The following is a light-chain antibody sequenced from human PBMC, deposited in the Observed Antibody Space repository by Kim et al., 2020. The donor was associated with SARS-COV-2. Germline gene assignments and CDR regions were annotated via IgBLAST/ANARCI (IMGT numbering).Light chain of an antibody. CDR2: DVS. J-gene: IGLJ3*02. CDR3: SSYTSISTWV. V-gene: IGLV2-14*04. CDR1: SSDVGGHKV. Sequence: GQSVYISCTGTSSDVGGHKVGSWYQQYPGKAPKLMIYDVSKRPSGVSNRFSGSKSGNTASLTISGLQAEDEADYYCSSYTSISTWVFGGGTQLTVL.